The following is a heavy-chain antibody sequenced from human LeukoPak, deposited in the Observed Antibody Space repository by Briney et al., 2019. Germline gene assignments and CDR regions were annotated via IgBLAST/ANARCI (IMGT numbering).Heavy chain of an antibody. Sequence: NPGGSLRLSCAASGFTFSDYYMSWIRQAPGKGLEWVSYISSSGSTIYYADSVKGRFTISRDNAKNSLYLQMNSLRAEDTAVYYCARRPDILTGYRYFDLWGRGTLVTVSS. D-gene: IGHD3-9*01. CDR3: ARRPDILTGYRYFDL. V-gene: IGHV3-11*04. J-gene: IGHJ2*01. CDR1: GFTFSDYY. CDR2: ISSSGSTI.